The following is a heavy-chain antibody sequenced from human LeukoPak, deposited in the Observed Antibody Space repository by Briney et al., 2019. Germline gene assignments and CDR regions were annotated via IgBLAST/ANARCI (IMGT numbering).Heavy chain of an antibody. CDR1: GFTFSSYA. V-gene: IGHV3-23*01. D-gene: IGHD2-2*01. J-gene: IGHJ4*02. CDR3: AKVRASHYVVPAAAVD. CDR2: ISGSGGST. Sequence: GGSLRLSCAASGFTFSSYAVSWVRQAPGKGLEWVSAISGSGGSTYYADSVKGRFTISRDNSKNTLYLQMNSLRAEDTAVYYCAKVRASHYVVPAAAVDWGQGTLVTVSS.